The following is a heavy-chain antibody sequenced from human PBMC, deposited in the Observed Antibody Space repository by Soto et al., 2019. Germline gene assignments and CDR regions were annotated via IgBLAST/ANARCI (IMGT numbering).Heavy chain of an antibody. V-gene: IGHV4-39*01. Sequence: SETLSLTCTVSGGSISSSSYYWGWIRQPPGKGLEWIGSIYYSGSTYYNPSLKSRVTISVDTSKNQFSLKLSSVTAADTAVYYCARCITIFGVVIISHNWFDPWGQGTLVTVSS. CDR3: ARCITIFGVVIISHNWFDP. J-gene: IGHJ5*02. CDR1: GGSISSSSYY. D-gene: IGHD3-3*01. CDR2: IYYSGST.